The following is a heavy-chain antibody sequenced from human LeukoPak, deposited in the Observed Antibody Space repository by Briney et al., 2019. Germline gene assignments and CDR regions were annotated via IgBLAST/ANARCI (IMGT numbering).Heavy chain of an antibody. CDR2: MNPNNGNT. CDR1: RYTFTTYD. CDR3: ARAPREWGFGY. Sequence: ASVKVSCKASRYTFTTYDINWVRQATGQGLEWMGWMNPNNGNTGYAQKFQDRVTMTRDTSISTAYMELSSLKSEDTAVYYCARAPREWGFGYWGQGTLVTVSS. J-gene: IGHJ4*02. V-gene: IGHV1-8*02. D-gene: IGHD7-27*01.